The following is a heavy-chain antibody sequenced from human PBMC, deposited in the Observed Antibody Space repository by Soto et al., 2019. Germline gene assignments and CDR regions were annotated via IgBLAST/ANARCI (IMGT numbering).Heavy chain of an antibody. J-gene: IGHJ5*02. D-gene: IGHD1-7*01. Sequence: EVRLLESGGGLVKPGGSLRLSCATSGLTFSNYAMSWVRQAPGGGLGWVSSMSGSSSTTYYADSVRGRFTISRDRSKNTLYLQMSSLRAEDTALYYCAKNQERELPRVIDLWGQGTLVTVSS. CDR3: AKNQERELPRVIDL. CDR2: MSGSSSTT. V-gene: IGHV3-23*01. CDR1: GLTFSNYA.